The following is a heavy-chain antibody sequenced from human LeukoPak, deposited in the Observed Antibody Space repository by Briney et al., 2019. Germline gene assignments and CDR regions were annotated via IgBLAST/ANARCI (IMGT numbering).Heavy chain of an antibody. CDR1: GFTSRNSV. CDR2: RYTDGDT. Sequence: GGSLRLSRVVSGFTSRNSVMRGVRQPPGKGLEGVSSRYTDGDTQYADSVKGRFTISRDNSKNTLYLQMNSLRAEDTAVYYCARGPDSSGYRGPRDAFDIWGQGTMVTVSS. CDR3: ARGPDSSGYRGPRDAFDI. D-gene: IGHD3-22*01. V-gene: IGHV3-66*02. J-gene: IGHJ3*02.